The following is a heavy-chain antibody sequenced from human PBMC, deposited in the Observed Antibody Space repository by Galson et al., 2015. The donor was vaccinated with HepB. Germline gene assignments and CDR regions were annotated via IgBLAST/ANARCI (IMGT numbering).Heavy chain of an antibody. Sequence: SVKVSCKASGYTFTSYGISWVRQAPGQGLEWMGWVGIYHNNRNYAQSFQGRITLTTDTSTRTAYMELRGLKTDDTAVYFCARGSEYSGYVWGQGTLVTVSS. J-gene: IGHJ4*02. CDR2: VGIYHNNR. D-gene: IGHD6-25*01. CDR3: ARGSEYSGYV. CDR1: GYTFTSYG. V-gene: IGHV1-18*01.